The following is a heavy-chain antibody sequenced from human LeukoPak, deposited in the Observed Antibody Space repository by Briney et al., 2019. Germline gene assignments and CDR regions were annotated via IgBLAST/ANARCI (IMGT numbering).Heavy chain of an antibody. CDR3: ARDGGYYYDSSGYLGYYYYYMDV. D-gene: IGHD3-22*01. CDR2: IILIFGTA. J-gene: IGHJ6*03. CDR1: GGTFSSYA. Sequence: ASVKVSCKASGGTFSSYAISWVRQAPGQGLEWMGGIILIFGTANYAQKFQGRVTITTDESTSTAYMELSSLRSEDTAVYYCARDGGYYYDSSGYLGYYYYYMDVWAKGPRSPSP. V-gene: IGHV1-69*05.